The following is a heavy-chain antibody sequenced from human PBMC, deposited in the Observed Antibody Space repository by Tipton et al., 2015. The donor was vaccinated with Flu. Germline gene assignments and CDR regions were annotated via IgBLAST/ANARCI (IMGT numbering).Heavy chain of an antibody. V-gene: IGHV4-61*02. D-gene: IGHD2/OR15-2a*01. CDR3: ARERLGEYNSAGYPDS. CDR1: GGSVRSSSYY. CDR2: IYSTGMT. Sequence: TLSLTCSVSGGSVRSSSYYWSWIRQPAGKALEWIGRIYSTGMTKYNPSLKRQVTISLDTSKNQFSLRLNAVTAADTAVYFCARERLGEYNSAGYPDSWGQGTLVTVSP. J-gene: IGHJ4*02.